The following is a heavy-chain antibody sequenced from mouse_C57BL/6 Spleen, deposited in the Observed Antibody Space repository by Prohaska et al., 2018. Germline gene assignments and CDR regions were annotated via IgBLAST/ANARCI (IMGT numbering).Heavy chain of an antibody. D-gene: IGHD4-1*02. CDR1: GYTFTSYW. J-gene: IGHJ2*01. CDR3: ASLNWDGDYFDY. CDR2: IHPKSGSI. V-gene: IGHV1-64*01. Sequence: QVQLQQPGAELVKPGASVKLSCKASGYTFTSYWMHWVKQRPGQGLEWVGMIHPKSGSIKYNEKFKSKATLTVDKSSSTAYMQLSSLTSEDSAVYYCASLNWDGDYFDYWGQGTTLTVSS.